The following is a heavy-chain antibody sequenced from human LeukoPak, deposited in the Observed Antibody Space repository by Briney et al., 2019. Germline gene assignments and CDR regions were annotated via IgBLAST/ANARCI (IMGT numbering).Heavy chain of an antibody. CDR3: ARSDSGYYLIDT. CDR1: GGSISSSHYY. D-gene: IGHD5-12*01. V-gene: IGHV4-39*02. Sequence: PSETLSLTCTVSGGSISSSHYYWGWIRQPPGKRLEWIGSFYYSGNTDYNPSLQSRITISLDTSKNYLSLKMNSVTAADTAMYYCARSDSGYYLIDTWGQGTLVTVSS. J-gene: IGHJ5*02. CDR2: FYYSGNT.